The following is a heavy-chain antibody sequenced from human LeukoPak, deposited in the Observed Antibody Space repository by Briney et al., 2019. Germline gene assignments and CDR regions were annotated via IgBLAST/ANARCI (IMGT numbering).Heavy chain of an antibody. CDR2: ISSSSSTI. Sequence: GGSLRLSCAASGFTFSDYYMSWIRQAPGKGLEWVSYISSSSSTIYYADSVKGRFTISRDNAKNSLYLQMNSLRAEDTAVYYCARDRANNPYYYDSSGVFDYWGQGTLVTVSS. D-gene: IGHD3-22*01. CDR3: ARDRANNPYYYDSSGVFDY. J-gene: IGHJ4*02. CDR1: GFTFSDYY. V-gene: IGHV3-11*04.